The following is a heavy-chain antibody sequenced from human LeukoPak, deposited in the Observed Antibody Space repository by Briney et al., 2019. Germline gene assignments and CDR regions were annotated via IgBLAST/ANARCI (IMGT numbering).Heavy chain of an antibody. J-gene: IGHJ6*03. Sequence: PSETLSLTCTVSGGSISSYYWSWIRQPAGKGLEWIGRIYTSGSTNYNPSLKSQVTMSVDTSKNQFSLKLSSVTAADTAVYYCARDRQQLVPWYYYYMDVWGKGTTVTVSS. CDR2: IYTSGST. D-gene: IGHD6-13*01. V-gene: IGHV4-4*07. CDR3: ARDRQQLVPWYYYYMDV. CDR1: GGSISSYY.